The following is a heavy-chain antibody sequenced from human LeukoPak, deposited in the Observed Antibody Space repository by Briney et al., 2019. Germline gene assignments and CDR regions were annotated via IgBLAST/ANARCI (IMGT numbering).Heavy chain of an antibody. V-gene: IGHV3-7*04. J-gene: IGHJ4*02. D-gene: IGHD3-16*01. Sequence: GGSLRLSCAASGFTFSSYWMSWVRQAPGKGLEWVANIKQDGSEKYYVDPVEGRFTISRDNAKNSLYLQMNSLRAEDTAVFYCARGMSTGEYWGQGTLVTVSS. CDR1: GFTFSSYW. CDR2: IKQDGSEK. CDR3: ARGMSTGEY.